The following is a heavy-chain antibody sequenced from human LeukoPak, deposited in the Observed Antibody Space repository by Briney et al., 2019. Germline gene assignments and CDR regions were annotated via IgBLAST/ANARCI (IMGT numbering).Heavy chain of an antibody. CDR2: IYHSGST. D-gene: IGHD6-13*01. CDR1: GGSISSSNW. V-gene: IGHV4-4*02. Sequence: SGTLSLTCAVSGGSISSSNWWSWDRQPPGKGLEWMGEIYHSGSTNYNPSLKSRVTISVDKSKNQFSLKLSSVTAADTAVYYCASPRAYSSSWPYYYYGMDVWGQGTTVTVSS. J-gene: IGHJ6*02. CDR3: ASPRAYSSSWPYYYYGMDV.